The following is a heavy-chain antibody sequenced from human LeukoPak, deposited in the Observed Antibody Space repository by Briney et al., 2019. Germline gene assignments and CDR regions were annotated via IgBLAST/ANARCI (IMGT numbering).Heavy chain of an antibody. CDR2: IYYSGST. J-gene: IGHJ4*02. Sequence: SETLSLTCTVSGGSISSYYWSWIRQPPGKGLEWIGYIYYSGSTDYNPSLKSRVSISGDTSNNQFSLKLSSVTAADTAVYYCARGGYSYGYYFDYWGQGTLVTVSS. CDR1: GGSISSYY. V-gene: IGHV4-59*01. CDR3: ARGGYSYGYYFDY. D-gene: IGHD5-18*01.